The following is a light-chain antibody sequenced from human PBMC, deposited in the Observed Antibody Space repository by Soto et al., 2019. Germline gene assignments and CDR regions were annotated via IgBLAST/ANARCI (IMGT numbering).Light chain of an antibody. CDR1: QGISNY. CDR3: QNYNSAPWT. Sequence: DIQMTQSPSSLSASVGDRVTITCRASQGISNYLAWYQQKPGKVPKVLIYAAFTLQSGVPSRFSGSGSGTDFTLTISSLQPEDVATYYCQNYNSAPWTFGQGNNVEIK. J-gene: IGKJ1*01. CDR2: AAF. V-gene: IGKV1-27*01.